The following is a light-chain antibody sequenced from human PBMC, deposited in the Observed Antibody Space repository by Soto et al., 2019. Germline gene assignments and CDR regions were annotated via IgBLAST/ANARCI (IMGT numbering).Light chain of an antibody. J-gene: IGKJ3*01. Sequence: EIVMTQSPATLSMSPGERAALSCRASQSVSSNLAWYQQKPGQAPRLLIYSASTRATGIPARFSGSGSGTEFTLTISSLQSEDFAVYYCQQYNNWPLTFGPGTKVDIK. CDR3: QQYNNWPLT. CDR1: QSVSSN. CDR2: SAS. V-gene: IGKV3-15*01.